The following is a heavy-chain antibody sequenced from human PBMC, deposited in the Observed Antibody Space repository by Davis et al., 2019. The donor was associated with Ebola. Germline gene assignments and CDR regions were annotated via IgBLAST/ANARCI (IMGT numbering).Heavy chain of an antibody. D-gene: IGHD3-10*01. CDR3: ARDEALITMVRGVIITSRWFDP. CDR1: GFTFSSYAM. V-gene: IGHV4-4*02. J-gene: IGHJ5*02. Sequence: MPGGSLRLSCAASGFTFSSYAMSWVRQAPGKGLEWIGEIYHSGSTNYNPSLKSRVTISVDKSKNQFSLKLSSVTAADTAVYYCARDEALITMVRGVIITSRWFDPWGQGTLVTVSS. CDR2: IYHSGST.